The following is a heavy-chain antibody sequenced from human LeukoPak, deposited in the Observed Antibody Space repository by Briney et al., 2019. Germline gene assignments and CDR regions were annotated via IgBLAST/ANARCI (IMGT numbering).Heavy chain of an antibody. Sequence: SETLSLTCAVSGYSISSGYYWGWIRQPPGKGLEWIGSIYHSGSTFYNPSLKSRVTMSADTSKNQFSLKLSSVTAADTAVYYCARRVFPDYFDFWGQGTLVTVSS. CDR1: GYSISSGYY. V-gene: IGHV4-38-2*01. CDR3: ARRVFPDYFDF. J-gene: IGHJ4*02. CDR2: IYHSGST. D-gene: IGHD2-8*01.